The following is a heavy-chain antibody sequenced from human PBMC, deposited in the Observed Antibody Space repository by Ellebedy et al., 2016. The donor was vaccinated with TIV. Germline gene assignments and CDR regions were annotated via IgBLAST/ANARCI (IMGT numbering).Heavy chain of an antibody. CDR2: IIPIFGAA. D-gene: IGHD2-21*02. J-gene: IGHJ4*02. CDR1: GVTFNSHT. Sequence: ASVKVSCKTSGVTFNSHTISWLRQAPGQGLEWMGGIIPIFGAAKYRQKFQGRVTITADESTSTAYMELSSLRSDDTAVYYCARDGAVTAVPENDYWGQGTLVVVSS. CDR3: ARDGAVTAVPENDY. V-gene: IGHV1-69*13.